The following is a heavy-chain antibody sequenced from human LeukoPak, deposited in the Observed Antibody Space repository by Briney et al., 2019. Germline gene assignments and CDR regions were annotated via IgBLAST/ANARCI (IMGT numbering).Heavy chain of an antibody. D-gene: IGHD2-21*01. CDR2: IKVDGSEK. Sequence: GGSLRLSCTASGFTFGTYWMTWVRQAPGRGLEWVANIKVDGSEKYYVDSVKGRFTISRDNSKNMVFLQMNSLRAEDTALYYCTKVLWGLTLLSSDYWGQGTLVTVSS. CDR3: TKVLWGLTLLSSDY. J-gene: IGHJ4*02. V-gene: IGHV3-7*03. CDR1: GFTFGTYW.